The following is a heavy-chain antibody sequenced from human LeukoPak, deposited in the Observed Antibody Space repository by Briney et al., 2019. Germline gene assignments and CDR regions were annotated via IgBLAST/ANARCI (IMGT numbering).Heavy chain of an antibody. D-gene: IGHD1-1*01. J-gene: IGHJ6*02. V-gene: IGHV1-18*01. CDR1: GYTFTNYG. CDR3: ARDTTRSYYYYYGMDV. CDR2: ISAYNGNT. Sequence: ASVKVSCKASGYTFTNYGITWVRQAPGQGLEWMGWISAYNGNTNYAQKLQGRVTMTTDTSTSTAYMELRSLRSDDTAVYYCARDTTRSYYYYYGMDVWGQGTTVTVSS.